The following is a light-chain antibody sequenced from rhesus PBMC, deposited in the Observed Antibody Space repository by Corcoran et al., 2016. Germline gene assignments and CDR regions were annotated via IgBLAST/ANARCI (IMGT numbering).Light chain of an antibody. CDR3: QQYSDWPLT. J-gene: IGKJ4*01. Sequence: EIVMTQSPATLSLSPGDRATLSCRASQPVSNNLAWYQQRPGQAPRHLIFVASSRARGIPARFSGGGSWTDFSLPISSLEPEDFTIYYCQQYSDWPLTFGGGTKVEI. CDR2: VAS. CDR1: QPVSNN. V-gene: IGKV3-42*03.